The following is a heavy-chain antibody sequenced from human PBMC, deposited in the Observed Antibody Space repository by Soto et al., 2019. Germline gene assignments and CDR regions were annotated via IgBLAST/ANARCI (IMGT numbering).Heavy chain of an antibody. CDR2: IYYSGST. D-gene: IGHD1-26*01. V-gene: IGHV4-59*08. Sequence: QVQLQESGPGLVKPSETLSLTCTVSGGSISSYYWRWIRPPPGKGLEWIGYIYYSGSTNYNPSLKSRVTIAVDTSKNQCSLKLSSVTAADTAVYYCARRWGAAFDYWGQGTLVTVSS. CDR3: ARRWGAAFDY. CDR1: GGSISSYY. J-gene: IGHJ4*02.